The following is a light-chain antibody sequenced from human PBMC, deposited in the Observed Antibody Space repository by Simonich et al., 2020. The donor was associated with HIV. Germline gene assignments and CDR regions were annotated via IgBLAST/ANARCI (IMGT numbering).Light chain of an antibody. CDR2: EVS. CDR3: TSYADSNNLV. Sequence: QSALTQPPSASGSPGQSVTISCTGTSSDVGGYNYVSWYQQHPVKAPKLMIYEVSQRPSGVPDRFSGSKSGNTASLTFSGLQAEDEADYSCTSYADSNNLVFGGGTKLTVL. CDR1: SSDVGGYNY. V-gene: IGLV2-8*01. J-gene: IGLJ3*02.